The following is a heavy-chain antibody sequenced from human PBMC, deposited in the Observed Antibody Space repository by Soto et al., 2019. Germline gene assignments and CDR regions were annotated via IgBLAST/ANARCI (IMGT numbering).Heavy chain of an antibody. D-gene: IGHD6-19*01. V-gene: IGHV3-73*01. J-gene: IGHJ4*02. CDR3: EAIAVAGDPFDY. CDR2: IRSKTKSYAT. CDR1: GCNFSNYA. Sequence: GGSLRLSCAASGCNFSNYAIHWVRQASGKGLEWVGLIRSKTKSYATVYAASLKGRFTISRDDSKNTAYLQMNSLKTEDTAMYYCEAIAVAGDPFDYWGQGTLVTVSS.